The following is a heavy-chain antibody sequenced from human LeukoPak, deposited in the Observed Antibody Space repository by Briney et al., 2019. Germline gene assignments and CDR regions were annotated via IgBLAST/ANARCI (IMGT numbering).Heavy chain of an antibody. D-gene: IGHD3-10*01. CDR2: IYYSGST. J-gene: IGHJ5*02. Sequence: SETLSLTCTVSGGSISSGGYYWSWIRQHPGKGLEWIGYIYYSGSTYYNPSLKSRVTISVDTSKNQFSLKLSSVTAADTAVYYCARAEATYYYGSGSSDWFDPWGQGTLVTVSS. V-gene: IGHV4-31*03. CDR1: GGSISSGGYY. CDR3: ARAEATYYYGSGSSDWFDP.